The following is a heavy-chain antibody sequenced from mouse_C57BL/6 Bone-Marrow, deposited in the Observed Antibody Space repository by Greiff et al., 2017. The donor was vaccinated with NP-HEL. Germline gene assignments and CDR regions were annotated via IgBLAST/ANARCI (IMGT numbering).Heavy chain of an antibody. Sequence: EVQLVESGAELVRPGASVKLSCTASGFNIKDDYMHWVKQRPEQGLEWIGWIDPENGDTEYASKFQGKATITADTSSNTAYLQLSSLTSEDTAVYYCTTRVLRSLGGFDYWGQGTTLTVSS. D-gene: IGHD1-1*01. CDR1: GFNIKDDY. J-gene: IGHJ2*01. CDR2: IDPENGDT. V-gene: IGHV14-4*01. CDR3: TTRVLRSLGGFDY.